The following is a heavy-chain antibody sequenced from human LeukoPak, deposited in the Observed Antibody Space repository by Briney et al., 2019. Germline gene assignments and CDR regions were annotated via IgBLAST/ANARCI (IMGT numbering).Heavy chain of an antibody. CDR3: VRDPTRRGYFDY. J-gene: IGHJ4*02. CDR2: IYSGGNT. Sequence: GGSLRLSCAASGFTFSSNWMHWVRQAPGKGLEWVSVIYSGGNTYYSDSVKGRFTISRDKSKNTLYLQMNSLRAEDTAVYYCVRDPTRRGYFDYWGQGTLVTVSS. D-gene: IGHD3-22*01. V-gene: IGHV3-53*01. CDR1: GFTFSSNW.